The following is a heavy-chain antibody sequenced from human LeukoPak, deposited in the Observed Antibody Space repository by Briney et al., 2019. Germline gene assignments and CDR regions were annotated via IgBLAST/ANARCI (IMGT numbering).Heavy chain of an antibody. D-gene: IGHD5-12*01. CDR3: AKSSSYSGYKGDFDY. CDR2: INWNSGSI. Sequence: GGSLRLSCAASGFTFDDYAMHWVRQAPGKGLEWVSGINWNSGSIGYADSVKGRFTISSDNAKNSLYLQMNSLRAEDTALYYCAKSSSYSGYKGDFDYWGQGTLVTVSS. V-gene: IGHV3-9*01. J-gene: IGHJ4*02. CDR1: GFTFDDYA.